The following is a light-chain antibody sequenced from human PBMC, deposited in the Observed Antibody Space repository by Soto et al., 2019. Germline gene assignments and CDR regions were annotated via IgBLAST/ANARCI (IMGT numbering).Light chain of an antibody. CDR3: QVWDSASDQRV. Sequence: SYELTQPPSVSVPPGQPARITCGGNNIGRKSVHWYQQRPDQAPVLVVYDDSDRPSGIPERFSGSNSGSTATLTISWVEVGDEADYYCQVWDSASDQRVFGGGTKLTVL. J-gene: IGLJ3*02. CDR2: DDS. V-gene: IGLV3-21*02. CDR1: NIGRKS.